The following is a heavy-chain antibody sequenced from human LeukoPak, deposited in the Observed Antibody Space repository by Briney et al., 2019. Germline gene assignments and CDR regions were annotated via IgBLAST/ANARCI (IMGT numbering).Heavy chain of an antibody. J-gene: IGHJ6*04. D-gene: IGHD5-12*01. CDR3: ARRSSGYDYYYYYGMDV. Sequence: VRVSCKASGYTFTSYGISWVRQARGQGREGMGWISAYNGNTKYAQKLQGRVTITTDTSPSTAYMELSSLRSDDTAVYYCARRSSGYDYYYYYGMDVWGKGTTVTLSS. CDR2: ISAYNGNT. V-gene: IGHV1-18*04. CDR1: GYTFTSYG.